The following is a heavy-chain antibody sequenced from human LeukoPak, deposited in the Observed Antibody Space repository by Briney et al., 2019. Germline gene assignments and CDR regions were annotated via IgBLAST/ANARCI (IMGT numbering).Heavy chain of an antibody. D-gene: IGHD3-10*01. J-gene: IGHJ4*02. CDR1: GFTFSSYW. CDR3: AKEFYMVRGVITR. CDR2: INSDGSST. V-gene: IGHV3-74*01. Sequence: GGSLRLSCAASGFTFSSYWMHWVRQAPGKGLVWVSRINSDGSSTSYADSVKGRFTISRDNAKNTLYLQMNSLRAEDTAVYYCAKEFYMVRGVITRWGQGTLVTVSS.